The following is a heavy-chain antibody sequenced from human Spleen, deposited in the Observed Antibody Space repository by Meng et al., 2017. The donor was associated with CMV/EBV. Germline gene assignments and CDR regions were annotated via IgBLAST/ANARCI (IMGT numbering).Heavy chain of an antibody. D-gene: IGHD6-19*01. V-gene: IGHV3-72*01. CDR3: ARRFRYSSGWYAFDY. CDR1: FTFSDHY. Sequence: FTFSDHYMDWVRQAPGKGLEWVGRSRNKANSYTTEYAAPVKGRFTISRDDSKNSLYLQMNSLKTEDTAVYYCARRFRYSSGWYAFDYWGQGTLVTVSS. CDR2: SRNKANSYTT. J-gene: IGHJ4*02.